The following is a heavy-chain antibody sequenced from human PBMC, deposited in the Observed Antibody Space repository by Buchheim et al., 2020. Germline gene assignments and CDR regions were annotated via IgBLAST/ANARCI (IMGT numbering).Heavy chain of an antibody. CDR3: ERDRPPGDTAMGLFDY. Sequence: QVQLVESGGGVVQPGRSLRLSCAASGFTFSSYAMHWVRQAPGKGLEWVAVISYDGSNKYYADSVKGRFTISRDNSKNTLYLQMNSLRAEDTAVYYCERDRPPGDTAMGLFDYWGQGTL. D-gene: IGHD5-18*01. CDR2: ISYDGSNK. CDR1: GFTFSSYA. J-gene: IGHJ4*02. V-gene: IGHV3-30-3*01.